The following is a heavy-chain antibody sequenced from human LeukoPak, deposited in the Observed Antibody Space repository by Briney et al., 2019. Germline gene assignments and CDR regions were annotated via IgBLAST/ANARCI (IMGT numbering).Heavy chain of an antibody. D-gene: IGHD4-23*01. V-gene: IGHV1-69*13. CDR3: ARDYGGNPAIGHNWFDP. CDR2: IIPIFGTA. J-gene: IGHJ5*01. Sequence: SVKVSCKASGGTVSRFGITWVRQAPGQGLECMGGIIPIFGTANYAQKFQGRVTITADESTSTAYMELSSLKSEDTAVYYCARDYGGNPAIGHNWFDPWGQGTLVTVSS. CDR1: GGTVSRFG.